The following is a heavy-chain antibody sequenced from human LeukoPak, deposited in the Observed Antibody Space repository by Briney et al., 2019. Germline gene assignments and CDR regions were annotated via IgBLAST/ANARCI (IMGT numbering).Heavy chain of an antibody. J-gene: IGHJ4*02. V-gene: IGHV1-18*01. Sequence: GASVKVSCKASGYTFTSYAISWVQQAPGQGLEWMGWISPYNGNTKYAENLQGRVTMTTDTSTSTAYMELRSLRSDDTAVYYCARGHGFTMILVANDGYYFDYWGQGTLVTVSS. D-gene: IGHD3-22*01. CDR2: ISPYNGNT. CDR3: ARGHGFTMILVANDGYYFDY. CDR1: GYTFTSYA.